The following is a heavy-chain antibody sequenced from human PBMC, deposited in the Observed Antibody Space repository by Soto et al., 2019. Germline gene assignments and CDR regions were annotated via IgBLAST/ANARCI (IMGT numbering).Heavy chain of an antibody. CDR1: GGPISSYY. J-gene: IGHJ4*02. CDR2: IYYSGST. CDR3: ARRWGGTLDY. V-gene: IGHV4-59*01. Sequence: SETLSLTCTVSGGPISSYYWSWIRQPPGKGLEWIGYIYYSGSTNYNPSLKSRVTISVDTSKNQFSLKLSSVTAADTAVYYCARRWGGTLDYWGQGALVTVSS. D-gene: IGHD2-21*01.